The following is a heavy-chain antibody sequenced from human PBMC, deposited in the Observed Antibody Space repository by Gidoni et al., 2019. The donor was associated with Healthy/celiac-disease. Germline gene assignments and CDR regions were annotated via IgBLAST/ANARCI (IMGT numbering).Heavy chain of an antibody. Sequence: QVQLHQWGPGRLRPSETLSLTCAVYVGSFSGYYWSWIRQPPGKGLEWIGEINHSGSTNYNPSLKSRVTISVDTSKNQFSLKLSSVTAADTAVYYCARGNGAAATPPGDYWGQGTLVTVSS. J-gene: IGHJ4*02. CDR3: ARGNGAAATPPGDY. D-gene: IGHD6-13*01. V-gene: IGHV4-34*01. CDR1: VGSFSGYY. CDR2: INHSGST.